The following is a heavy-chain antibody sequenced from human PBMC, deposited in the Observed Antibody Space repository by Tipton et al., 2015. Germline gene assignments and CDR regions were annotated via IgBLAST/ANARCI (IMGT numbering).Heavy chain of an antibody. D-gene: IGHD6-25*01. CDR3: ARVTQRSYFDC. J-gene: IGHJ4*02. V-gene: IGHV4-59*01. Sequence: TLSLTCNVSVDCFNCYYWSWVRQAPDKGLEWIGNIYHNGFTDDNPSLSSRFTMSVDTSKSQFSLNMTSLTAADTAIYYCARVTQRSYFDCWGQGIRVTVSS. CDR2: IYHNGFT. CDR1: VDCFNCYY.